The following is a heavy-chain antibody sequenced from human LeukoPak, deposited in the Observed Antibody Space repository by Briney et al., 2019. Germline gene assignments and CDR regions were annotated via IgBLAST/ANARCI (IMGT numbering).Heavy chain of an antibody. J-gene: IGHJ4*02. D-gene: IGHD3-16*02. CDR2: INHSGST. Sequence: SETLSLTCTVSGGSISSYYWSWIRQPPGKGLEWIGEINHSGSTNYNPSLKSRVTISVDTSKKQFSLKLSSVTAADTAVYYCARGLSAVVYWGQGTLVTVSS. V-gene: IGHV4-34*01. CDR1: GGSISSYY. CDR3: ARGLSAVVY.